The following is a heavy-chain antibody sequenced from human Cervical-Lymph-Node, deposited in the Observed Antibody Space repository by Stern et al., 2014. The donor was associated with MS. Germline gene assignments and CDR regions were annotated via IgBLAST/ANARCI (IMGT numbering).Heavy chain of an antibody. V-gene: IGHV1-18*01. J-gene: IGHJ4*02. Sequence: VQLVESGAEVKKPGASVKVSCKASGYTFISYGITWVRQAPGQGLEWMGWISGYSGKTDYAQGFQGRVTLTTDTSTSTAYLEVRSLRSDDTAIYYCARAGADSTTHFEYWGQGTLVTVSS. D-gene: IGHD1-14*01. CDR2: ISGYSGKT. CDR1: GYTFISYG. CDR3: ARAGADSTTHFEY.